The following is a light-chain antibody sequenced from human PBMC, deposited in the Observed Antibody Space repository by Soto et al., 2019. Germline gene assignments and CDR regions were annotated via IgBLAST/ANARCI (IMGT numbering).Light chain of an antibody. CDR3: QSYDNSLSGSRV. CDR2: GTN. J-gene: IGLJ3*02. CDR1: SSNIGNNY. Sequence: QSVLTQPPSVSAAAGQKVTISCSGSSSNIGNNYVSWYQQFPGTAPKLLIYGTNNRPSGVPDRFSGSKSGMSASLAITGLQAADEANYYCQSYDNSLSGSRVFGGGTKLTVL. V-gene: IGLV1-40*01.